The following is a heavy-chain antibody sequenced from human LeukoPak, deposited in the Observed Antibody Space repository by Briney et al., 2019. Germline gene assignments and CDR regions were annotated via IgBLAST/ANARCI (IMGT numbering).Heavy chain of an antibody. Sequence: GGSLRLSCAASGFTFSSYSMNWVRQAPGKGLGWVSSITRSSYIYYADSVKGRFTISRDNAKNSLFLQMNSLRAEDTAVYYCASPPSVDSSSPYYFEYWGQGTLVTVSS. D-gene: IGHD6-6*01. CDR1: GFTFSSYS. CDR3: ASPPSVDSSSPYYFEY. V-gene: IGHV3-21*01. CDR2: ITRSSYI. J-gene: IGHJ4*02.